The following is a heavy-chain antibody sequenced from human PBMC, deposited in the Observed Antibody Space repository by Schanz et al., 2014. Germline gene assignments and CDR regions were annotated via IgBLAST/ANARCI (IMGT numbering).Heavy chain of an antibody. D-gene: IGHD4-17*01. CDR1: GGSIIRSGFY. CDR2: IFRGGTP. CDR3: AKLDVRTVTCDY. V-gene: IGHV4-39*01. J-gene: IGHJ4*02. Sequence: QLQLQESGPRLVKPSETLSLTCIVSGGSIIRSGFYWGWIRQPPGQGLEWMGAIFRGGTPYYSPSQKGRATFPVDTSKTLFPLKWTSVTAADTALYFCAKLDVRTVTCDYWGPGTPVTVSS.